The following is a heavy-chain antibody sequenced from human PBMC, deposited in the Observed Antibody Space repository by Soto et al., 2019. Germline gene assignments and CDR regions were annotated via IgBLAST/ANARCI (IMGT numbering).Heavy chain of an antibody. J-gene: IGHJ4*02. CDR2: ISGTGGST. V-gene: IGHV3-23*01. Sequence: EVQLLDSGGGLVQPGGSLRLSCAASGFTFNNYAMNWVRQAPGKGLEWVATISGTGGSTYYADSVKGRFTISRDNSKNTLKLKMNSLRVEDTAVYYCAKDRLGGNFDYWGQGTQVTVSS. CDR1: GFTFNNYA. CDR3: AKDRLGGNFDY.